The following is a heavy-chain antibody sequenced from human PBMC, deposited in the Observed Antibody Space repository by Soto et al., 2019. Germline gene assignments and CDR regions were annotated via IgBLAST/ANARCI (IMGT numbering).Heavy chain of an antibody. V-gene: IGHV1-18*01. CDR2: ISAHHGNT. J-gene: IGHJ4*02. CDR3: ARGRDGDY. D-gene: IGHD6-6*01. CDR1: GYTFTSYG. Sequence: QVHLVQSGAEVKKPGASVKVSCKGSGYTFTSYGITWVRQAPGHGLEWRGWISAHHGNTDNAQKLQGRVTGTRDTSTSTAYMERRSRRAEDTAVYYGARGRDGDYGGQGALVTVSS.